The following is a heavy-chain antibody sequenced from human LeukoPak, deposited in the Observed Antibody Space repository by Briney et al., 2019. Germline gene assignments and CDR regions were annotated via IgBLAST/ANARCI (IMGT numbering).Heavy chain of an antibody. CDR3: ARALSLAGTGDY. D-gene: IGHD6-19*01. CDR2: INPNSGGT. Sequence: GASVKVSCKASGYTFTGYYMHWVRQAPGQGLEWMGWINPNSGGTNYAQKFQGRVTMTRDTSISTAYMELRSLRSDDTAVYYCARALSLAGTGDYWGQGTLVTVSS. V-gene: IGHV1-2*02. J-gene: IGHJ4*02. CDR1: GYTFTGYY.